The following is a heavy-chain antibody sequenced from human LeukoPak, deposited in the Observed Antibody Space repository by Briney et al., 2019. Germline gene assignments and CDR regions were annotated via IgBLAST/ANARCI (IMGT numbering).Heavy chain of an antibody. Sequence: GGSLRLSCAASGFTFSSYSMNWVRQAPGKGLEWVSFISSSSTYIYYADSLKGRFTISRDNAKNSLYLQMSSLRAEDTGVFYCARDVAYSAFDYWGQGTLVTVSS. J-gene: IGHJ4*02. CDR3: ARDVAYSAFDY. V-gene: IGHV3-21*06. CDR1: GFTFSSYS. CDR2: ISSSSTYI. D-gene: IGHD2-21*01.